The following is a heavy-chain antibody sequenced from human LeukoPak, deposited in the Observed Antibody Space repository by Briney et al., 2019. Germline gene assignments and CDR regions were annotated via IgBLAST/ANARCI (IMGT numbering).Heavy chain of an antibody. CDR1: GYTFTSYD. J-gene: IGHJ6*02. Sequence: VASVKVSCKASGYTFTSYDINWVRQATGQGLEWMGWMNPNSGNAGYAQKFQGRVTMTRNTSISTAYMELSSLRSEDTAVYYCARGPRYSSSWYFYYYYGMDVWGQGTTVTVSS. V-gene: IGHV1-8*01. D-gene: IGHD6-13*01. CDR2: MNPNSGNA. CDR3: ARGPRYSSSWYFYYYYGMDV.